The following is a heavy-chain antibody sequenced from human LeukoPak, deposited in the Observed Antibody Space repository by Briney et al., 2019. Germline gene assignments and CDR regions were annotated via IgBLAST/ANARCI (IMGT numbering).Heavy chain of an antibody. D-gene: IGHD3-10*01. CDR2: INDYGNRI. CDR1: GFTFMTSA. CDR3: VKDLPGSYAFDI. J-gene: IGHJ3*02. Sequence: GGSLRLSCSPSGFTFMTSAMHWVRQAPGKGLEYVSSINDYGNRIHYAGSVKGRFSISRDTSTNTLYLQMSSLRPEDTAVYHCVKDLPGSYAFDIWGQGTMVTVSS. V-gene: IGHV3-64D*06.